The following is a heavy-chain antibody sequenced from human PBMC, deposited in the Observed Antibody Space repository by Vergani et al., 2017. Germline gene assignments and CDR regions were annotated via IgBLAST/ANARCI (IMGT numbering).Heavy chain of an antibody. D-gene: IGHD1-14*01. J-gene: IGHJ4*02. Sequence: QVQLQESGPGLVKPSGTLSLTCAVSDGSISSSNWWSWVRQPPGKGLEWIGEIYHSGSTNYNPSLKSRVTISVDTSKNQFSLKLSSVTAADTAVDYCARSRTIPPNCDYWGQGTLGTVAA. V-gene: IGHV4-4*02. CDR1: DGSISSSNW. CDR2: IYHSGST. CDR3: ARSRTIPPNCDY.